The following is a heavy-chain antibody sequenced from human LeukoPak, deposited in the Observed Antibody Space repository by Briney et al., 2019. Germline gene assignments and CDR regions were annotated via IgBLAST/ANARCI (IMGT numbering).Heavy chain of an antibody. D-gene: IGHD6-6*01. CDR3: ARVGAFNEQLVNVYNWFDP. CDR2: IKQDGSEK. V-gene: IGHV3-7*01. J-gene: IGHJ5*02. Sequence: GGSLRLSCAASGFTFSSYWMSWVRQAPGKGLEWVANIKQDGSEKYYVDSVKGRFTISRDNAKNSLYLQMNSLRAEDTAVYYCARVGAFNEQLVNVYNWFDPWGQGTLVTVSS. CDR1: GFTFSSYW.